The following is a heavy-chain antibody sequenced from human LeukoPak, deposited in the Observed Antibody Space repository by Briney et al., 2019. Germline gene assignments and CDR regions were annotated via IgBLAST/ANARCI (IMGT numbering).Heavy chain of an antibody. CDR1: GYTFTVYY. D-gene: IGHD2-8*01. CDR2: INPNSGGT. V-gene: IGHV1-2*02. CDR3: ARALYCTNGVCYTGFDY. J-gene: IGHJ4*02. Sequence: ASVKVSCKASGYTFTVYYMHWVRQAPGQGLEWMGCINPNSGGTNYAQKFQGRVTMTRDTSINTAYMELSRLRSDDTAVYYCARALYCTNGVCYTGFDYWGQGTLVTVSS.